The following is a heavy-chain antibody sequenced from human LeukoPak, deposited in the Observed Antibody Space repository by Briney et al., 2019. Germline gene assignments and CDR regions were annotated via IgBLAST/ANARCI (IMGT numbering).Heavy chain of an antibody. D-gene: IGHD3-3*01. CDR2: INQDGSEI. CDR1: GFTFSNYW. CDR3: AKAGGYYDFWSGYSNWFDP. Sequence: GGSLRLSCAASGFTFSNYWMSWVRQAPGKGLEWLANINQDGSEIYYVDSVKGRFTISRDNSKNTLYLQMNSLRAEDTAVYYCAKAGGYYDFWSGYSNWFDPWGQGTLVTVSS. V-gene: IGHV3-7*03. J-gene: IGHJ5*02.